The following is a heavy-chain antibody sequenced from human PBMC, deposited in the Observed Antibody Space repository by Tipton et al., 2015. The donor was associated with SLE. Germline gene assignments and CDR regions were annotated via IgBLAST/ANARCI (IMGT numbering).Heavy chain of an antibody. V-gene: IGHV4-59*01. D-gene: IGHD5-12*01. CDR2: VFYSGIT. CDR3: ARGGVGGYDYYDY. Sequence: PGLVKPSETLFLTCTASGGSISSYYWSWIRQPPGKGLEWIGNVFYSGITNDNPSLKSRITISVDSSKNQFSLRLNSVTAADTAVYYCARGGVGGYDYYDYWVQGPLVTVSS. J-gene: IGHJ4*02. CDR1: GGSISSYY.